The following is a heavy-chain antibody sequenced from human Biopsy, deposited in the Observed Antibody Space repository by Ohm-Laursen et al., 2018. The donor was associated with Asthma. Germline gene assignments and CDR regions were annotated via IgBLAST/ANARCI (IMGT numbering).Heavy chain of an antibody. CDR3: ARAVDYSHYYGIDV. Sequence: TVNVSCETSVYASNRVVITWGRQASGQGVGWMGWISVYLGNTEVAQKLQDRVTMITDTSTSTAYMELRSLRSDDTAVYFCARAVDYSHYYGIDVWGQGTTVTVS. D-gene: IGHD4-23*01. J-gene: IGHJ6*02. CDR2: ISVYLGNT. CDR1: VYASNRVV. V-gene: IGHV1-18*01.